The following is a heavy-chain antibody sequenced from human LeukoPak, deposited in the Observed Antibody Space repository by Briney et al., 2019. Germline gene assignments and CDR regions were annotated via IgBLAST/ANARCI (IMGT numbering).Heavy chain of an antibody. CDR3: STRRGYNVVSDS. Sequence: GASVKVSCKASGYTFTGYYMHWVRQAPGQGLEWMGWINPNSGDTSYAQKFQGRVTMARDTSITTAFMGLSTLKSDDTAVYYCSTRRGYNVVSDSWVRGTL. D-gene: IGHD5-18*01. CDR1: GYTFTGYY. J-gene: IGHJ4*02. V-gene: IGHV1-2*02. CDR2: INPNSGDT.